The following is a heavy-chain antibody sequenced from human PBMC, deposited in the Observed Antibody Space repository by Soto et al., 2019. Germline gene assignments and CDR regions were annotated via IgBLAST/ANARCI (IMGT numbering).Heavy chain of an antibody. D-gene: IGHD6-13*01. CDR1: GFTFSSYW. Sequence: VGSLRLSCAASGFTFSSYWMSWVRQAPGKGLEWVANIKQDGSEKYYVDSVKGRFTISRDNAKNSLYLQMNSLRAEDTAVYYCARSGDIAAAGNDYWGQGTLVTVSS. CDR2: IKQDGSEK. CDR3: ARSGDIAAAGNDY. J-gene: IGHJ4*02. V-gene: IGHV3-7*01.